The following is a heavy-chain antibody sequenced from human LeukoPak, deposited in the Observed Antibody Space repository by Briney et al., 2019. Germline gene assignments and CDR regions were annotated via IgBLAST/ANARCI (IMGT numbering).Heavy chain of an antibody. D-gene: IGHD2-2*01. V-gene: IGHV1-2*02. Sequence: GSSVKVSCKASGGTFSSYAISWVRQAPGQGLEWMGWINPNSGGTNYAQKFQGRVTMTRDTSISTAYMELSRLRSDDTAVYYCARPIVVPAAEPSGWFDPWGQGTLVTVSS. CDR3: ARPIVVPAAEPSGWFDP. CDR1: GGTFSSYA. CDR2: INPNSGGT. J-gene: IGHJ5*02.